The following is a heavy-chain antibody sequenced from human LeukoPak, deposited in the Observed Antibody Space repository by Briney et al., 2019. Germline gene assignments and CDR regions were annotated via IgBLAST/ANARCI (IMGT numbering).Heavy chain of an antibody. CDR1: GGSFSGYY. J-gene: IGHJ4*02. D-gene: IGHD6-13*01. Sequence: LETLSLTCAVYGGSFSGYYWSWIRQPPGKGLEWIGEINHSGSTNYNPSLKSRVTISVDTSKNQFSLKLSSVTAADTAVYYCATAIAAAGIFFDYWGQGTLVTVSS. V-gene: IGHV4-34*01. CDR3: ATAIAAAGIFFDY. CDR2: INHSGST.